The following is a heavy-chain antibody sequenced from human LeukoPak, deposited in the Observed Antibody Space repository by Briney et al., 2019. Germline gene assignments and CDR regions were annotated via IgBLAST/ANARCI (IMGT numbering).Heavy chain of an antibody. CDR1: GFTFSNYA. CDR3: VRDSTYYYDSGSSGPHYFDN. Sequence: GKSLRLSCAASGFTFSNYAMHWVRQAPGKGLEWVSLISSGGTYEYYADSVKGRFTISRDNFKSTLYLQLNSLRAEDTAVYYCVRDSTYYYDSGSSGPHYFDNWGQGTLVTVSS. CDR2: ISSGGTYE. V-gene: IGHV3-30*01. D-gene: IGHD3-10*01. J-gene: IGHJ4*02.